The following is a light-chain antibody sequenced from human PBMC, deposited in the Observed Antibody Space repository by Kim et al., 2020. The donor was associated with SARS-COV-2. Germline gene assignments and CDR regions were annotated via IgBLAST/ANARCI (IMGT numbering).Light chain of an antibody. CDR2: DAS. J-gene: IGKJ4*01. V-gene: IGKV1-33*01. CDR3: QQFDNLPFT. Sequence: DIQMTQSPPSLSPSVGDRVTITCQASQDIRKYLNWYQHKPGKAPKLLIYDASNLETGVPSRFSGSGSGTDFTFTISSLQPEDIATYYCQQFDNLPFTFGGGTKLEIK. CDR1: QDIRKY.